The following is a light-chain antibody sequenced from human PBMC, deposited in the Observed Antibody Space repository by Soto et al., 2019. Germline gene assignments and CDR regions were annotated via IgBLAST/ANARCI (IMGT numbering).Light chain of an antibody. J-gene: IGKJ2*01. CDR2: DAS. V-gene: IGKV3-11*01. CDR1: QSVSSY. Sequence: EIVLTQSPATLSLSPGERATLSCRASQSVSSYLAWYQQKPGQAPRLLIYDASNRATGIPARFSGSGSGTDFTLTNSSLEPEDFAVYYCQQRSNWPPLSTFGQGTKLEIK. CDR3: QQRSNWPPLST.